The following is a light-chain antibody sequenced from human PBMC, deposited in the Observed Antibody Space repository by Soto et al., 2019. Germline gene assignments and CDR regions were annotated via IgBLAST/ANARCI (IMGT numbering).Light chain of an antibody. Sequence: QSALTQPASVSGSPGQSITISCTGTSSDVGSYNLVSWYQQHPGKAPKLLIYEGTKRPSGVSNRFSGSKSGNTASLTISGLQAEDEADYCCCSYAGSSTYMVFGGGTKLTVL. J-gene: IGLJ2*01. CDR3: CSYAGSSTYMV. V-gene: IGLV2-23*01. CDR2: EGT. CDR1: SSDVGSYNL.